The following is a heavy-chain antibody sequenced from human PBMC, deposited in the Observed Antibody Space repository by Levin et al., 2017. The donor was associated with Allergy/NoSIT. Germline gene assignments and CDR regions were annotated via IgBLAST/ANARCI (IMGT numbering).Heavy chain of an antibody. CDR3: ARIRASSTWSGGVYYYYYMDV. D-gene: IGHD2-2*01. CDR2: IDWDDYK. V-gene: IGHV2-70*11. Sequence: QTLSLTCNFSGFSLSTSGMCVSWIRQPPGKALEWLARIDWDDYKYYSTSLKTRLTISKDTSKNQVVLTMTNMDPVDTATYYCARIRASSTWSGGVYYYYYMDVWGKGTTVTVSS. CDR1: GFSLSTSGMC. J-gene: IGHJ6*03.